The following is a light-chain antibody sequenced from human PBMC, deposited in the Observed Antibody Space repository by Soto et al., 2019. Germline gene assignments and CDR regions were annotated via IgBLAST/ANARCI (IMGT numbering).Light chain of an antibody. CDR1: QSVDRD. CDR3: HQYNQWPRT. Sequence: EVVLTQSPATLSLSLGEVATLSCRASQSVDRDLAWYRQRPGQPPSLPIHGASTRATGVPARFSGSGSETEFALVITSLQSEDFAVYFCHQYNQWPRTFGQGTKVDIK. J-gene: IGKJ1*01. CDR2: GAS. V-gene: IGKV3-15*01.